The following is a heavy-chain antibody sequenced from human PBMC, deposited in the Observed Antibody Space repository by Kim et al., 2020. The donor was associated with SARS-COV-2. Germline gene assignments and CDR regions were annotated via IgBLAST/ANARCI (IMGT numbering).Heavy chain of an antibody. Sequence: GESLKISCKASGYTFDIYWIGWVRQMPGKGLEWLGRIDPSDSYTNYSSSFQGHVTISVDHSVTTAYLQWRSLKASDTAIYYCARNGGGRNGNDDRYDYWGRGTQVIVSS. J-gene: IGHJ4*02. CDR3: ARNGGGRNGNDDRYDY. CDR1: GYTFDIYW. V-gene: IGHV5-10-1*01. CDR2: IDPSDSYT. D-gene: IGHD1-1*01.